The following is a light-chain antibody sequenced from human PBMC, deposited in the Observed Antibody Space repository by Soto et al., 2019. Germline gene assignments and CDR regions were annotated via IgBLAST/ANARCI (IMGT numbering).Light chain of an antibody. J-gene: IGKJ1*01. V-gene: IGKV4-1*01. Sequence: DIVMTQSPGSLAVSLGERATINCKSSQSVLYSANNKNYLAWYQQLPGQPPKVIMFWASTRESGVPDRFSGSGSGTDFTLTISSLQAEDVAVYYCQQYYTTPRTFGQGTKVDIK. CDR3: QQYYTTPRT. CDR1: QSVLYSANNKNY. CDR2: WAS.